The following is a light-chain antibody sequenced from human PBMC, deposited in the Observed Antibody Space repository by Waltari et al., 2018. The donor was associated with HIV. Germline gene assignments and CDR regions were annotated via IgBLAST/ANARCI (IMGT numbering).Light chain of an antibody. Sequence: QSALTQPPSASGSLGQSVTISCTGSSSDIGAYDYVSWFPQHPHRAPKLLLYEVTRRPSTVSDRFSGSRSGYTAFLTVAGLQPDDEATYFCSSYGDSLRVLFGGGTNVTVL. V-gene: IGLV2-8*01. CDR1: SSDIGAYDY. J-gene: IGLJ2*01. CDR2: EVT. CDR3: SSYGDSLRVL.